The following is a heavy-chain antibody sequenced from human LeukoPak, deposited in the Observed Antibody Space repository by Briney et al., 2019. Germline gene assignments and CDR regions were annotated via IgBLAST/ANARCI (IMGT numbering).Heavy chain of an antibody. Sequence: GGSLRLSCAASGFTFSSYGMHWVRQAPGKGLEWVAFIRYDGSNKYYADSVKGRFTISRDNSKNTLYLQMNSLRAEDTAVYYCARDPGITFDYWGQGTLVTVSS. CDR2: IRYDGSNK. CDR3: ARDPGITFDY. J-gene: IGHJ4*02. CDR1: GFTFSSYG. V-gene: IGHV3-30*02. D-gene: IGHD1-14*01.